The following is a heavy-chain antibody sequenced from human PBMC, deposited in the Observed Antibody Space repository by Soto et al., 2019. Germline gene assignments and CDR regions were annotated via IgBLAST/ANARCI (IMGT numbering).Heavy chain of an antibody. D-gene: IGHD3-22*01. J-gene: IGHJ4*02. CDR2: INPSGGST. CDR1: GYTFTSYY. Sequence: GASVKVSCKASGYTFTSYYMHWVRQAPGQGLEWMGIINPSGGSTSYAQKFQGRVTMTRDTSTSTVYMELSSLRSEDTAVYYCARAYYYDSSGYSHSLPSHWGQGTLVTVSS. V-gene: IGHV1-46*01. CDR3: ARAYYYDSSGYSHSLPSH.